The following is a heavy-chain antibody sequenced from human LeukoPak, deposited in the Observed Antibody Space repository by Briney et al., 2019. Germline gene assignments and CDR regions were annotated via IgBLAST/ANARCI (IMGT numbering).Heavy chain of an antibody. CDR1: GGSISAYY. CDR3: ARGGGYASPIGY. D-gene: IGHD5-12*01. J-gene: IGHJ4*02. CDR2: IYHSGST. Sequence: PSETLSLTCTLSGGSISAYYWSWIRQPPGKGLEWIGYIYHSGSTNYNPSLKSRVTISVDTSKNQFSLKLSSVTAADTAVYYCARGGGYASPIGYWGQGALVTVSS. V-gene: IGHV4-59*01.